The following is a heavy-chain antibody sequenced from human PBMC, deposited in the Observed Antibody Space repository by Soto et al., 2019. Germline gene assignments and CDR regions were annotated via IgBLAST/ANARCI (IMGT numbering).Heavy chain of an antibody. V-gene: IGHV4-31*03. J-gene: IGHJ6*02. CDR2: IYYSGNT. D-gene: IGHD5-18*01. CDR3: ARDRLMATAGTARHYFGLYV. CDR1: GGSIRSGGYY. Sequence: PSETLSLTCTVSGGSIRSGGYYWSWVRQNPRRGLEWIGNIYYSGNTYYKPSLKSRLTISVDTSKNQFSLNLSSVTAADTAVYYCARDRLMATAGTARHYFGLYVWGQGTTVTVSS.